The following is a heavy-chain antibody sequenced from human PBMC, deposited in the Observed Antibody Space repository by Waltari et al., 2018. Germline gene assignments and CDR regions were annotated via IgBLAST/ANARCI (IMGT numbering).Heavy chain of an antibody. V-gene: IGHV1-69*10. CDR2: IITILGIA. Sequence: QVQLVQSGAEVKKPGSSVKVSCKASGGTFSSSAISWVRQAPEQVLEWLDGIITILGIANNAQKFQGRVMITADKSTRTAYMELSSLRSEDTAVYYCARLSYCTNGVCDTGRPGAYYYYGMDVWGQGTTVTVSS. J-gene: IGHJ6*02. CDR3: ARLSYCTNGVCDTGRPGAYYYYGMDV. D-gene: IGHD2-8*01. CDR1: GGTFSSSA.